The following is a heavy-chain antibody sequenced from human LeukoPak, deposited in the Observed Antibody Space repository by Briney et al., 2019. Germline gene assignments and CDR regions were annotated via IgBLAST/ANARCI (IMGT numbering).Heavy chain of an antibody. V-gene: IGHV3-48*04. J-gene: IGHJ4*02. CDR3: AKDRANWAIDD. CDR1: GFTFSSYG. CDR2: IGGDGIA. Sequence: GGSLRLSCAASGFTFSSYGMNWVRQAPGKGLEWISYIGGDGIAFYADSVKGRFTASKDDARKSTYLQMNSLRVEDTAVYYCAKDRANWAIDDWGQGTQVTVSS. D-gene: IGHD3-16*01.